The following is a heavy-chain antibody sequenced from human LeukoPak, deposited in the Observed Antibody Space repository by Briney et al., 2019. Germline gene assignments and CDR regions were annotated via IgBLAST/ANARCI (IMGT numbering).Heavy chain of an antibody. Sequence: GGSLRLSCAASGFTFSDYYMSWIRQAPGKGLEWVSYISSSGSTIYYADSVKGRFTISRDNAKNSLYLQMNSLRAEDTAVYYCARASAYYDFLSGYHHQYYFDYWGQGTLVTVSS. V-gene: IGHV3-11*01. CDR1: GFTFSDYY. CDR3: ARASAYYDFLSGYHHQYYFDY. CDR2: ISSSGSTI. D-gene: IGHD3-3*01. J-gene: IGHJ4*02.